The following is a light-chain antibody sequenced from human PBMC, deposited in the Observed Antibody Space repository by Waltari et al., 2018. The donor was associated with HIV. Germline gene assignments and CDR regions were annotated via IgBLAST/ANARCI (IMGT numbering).Light chain of an antibody. CDR1: SSDL. V-gene: IGLV2-23*02. Sequence: QSALTQPASVPGSPGQSITISSTGTSSDLVFWYQQHPGKAPKVMIYEVSKRPSGVSNRFSGSKFGNTASLTISGLQAEDEADYYCCSYAGSSTWVFGGGTKLTVL. CDR2: EVS. J-gene: IGLJ3*02. CDR3: CSYAGSSTWV.